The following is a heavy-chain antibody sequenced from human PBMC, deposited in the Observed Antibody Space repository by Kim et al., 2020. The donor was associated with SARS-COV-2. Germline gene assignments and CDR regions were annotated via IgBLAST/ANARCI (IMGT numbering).Heavy chain of an antibody. CDR3: ARELSEYYDSSGYYSGQVDY. CDR2: IYYSGST. J-gene: IGHJ4*02. D-gene: IGHD3-22*01. CDR1: GGSISSGGYY. Sequence: SETLSLTCTVSGGSISSGGYYWSWIRQHPGKGLEWIGYIYYSGSTYYNPSLKSRVTISVDTSKNQFSLKLSSVTAADTAVYYCARELSEYYDSSGYYSGQVDYWGQGTLVTVSS. V-gene: IGHV4-31*03.